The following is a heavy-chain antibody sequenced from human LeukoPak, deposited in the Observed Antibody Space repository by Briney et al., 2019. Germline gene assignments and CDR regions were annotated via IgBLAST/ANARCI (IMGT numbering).Heavy chain of an antibody. J-gene: IGHJ3*02. D-gene: IGHD2-15*01. Sequence: GGSLRLSCAASGFTFSSYEMNWVRQAPGKGLEWISYITGSGDTIYYADSVKGRFTISRDNAKNSLYLQMNSLRAEDTAVYYCAKRKVVNDAFDIWGQGTMVTVSS. CDR2: ITGSGDTI. CDR1: GFTFSSYE. V-gene: IGHV3-48*03. CDR3: AKRKVVNDAFDI.